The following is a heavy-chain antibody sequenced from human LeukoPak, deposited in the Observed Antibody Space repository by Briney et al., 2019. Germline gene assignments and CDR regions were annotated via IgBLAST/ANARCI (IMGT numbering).Heavy chain of an antibody. V-gene: IGHV3-43*02. CDR1: GFTFDDYA. J-gene: IGHJ4*02. Sequence: GGSLRLSCAASGFTFDDYAMHWVRQAPGKGLEWVSLISGDGGSTYYADSVRGRFTISRDNSKSTLYLLMNTLRAEDTAVYYCAAKEGLTGYLSGSFDYWGQGTLVTVSS. CDR3: AAKEGLTGYLSGSFDY. D-gene: IGHD3-9*01. CDR2: ISGDGGST.